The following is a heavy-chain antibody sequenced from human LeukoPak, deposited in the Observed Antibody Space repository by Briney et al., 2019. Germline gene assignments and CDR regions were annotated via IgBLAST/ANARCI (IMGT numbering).Heavy chain of an antibody. D-gene: IGHD2-8*02. CDR1: GFTFSNYA. J-gene: IGHJ4*02. Sequence: GGSLRLTCAASGFTFSNYAMIWVREAPGKELEWVSSIFPSGGEIHYADSVRGRFTISRDNSKSTLSLQMNSLRAEDTAIYYCATYRQVLLPFESWGQGTLVTVSS. CDR2: IFPSGGEI. V-gene: IGHV3-23*01. CDR3: ATYRQVLLPFES.